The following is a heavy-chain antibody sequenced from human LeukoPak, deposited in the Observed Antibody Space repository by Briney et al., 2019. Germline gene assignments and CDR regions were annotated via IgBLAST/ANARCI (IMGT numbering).Heavy chain of an antibody. J-gene: IGHJ4*02. CDR2: IYYTGSS. CDR3: ARDNGSGLIDY. Sequence: SETLSLTCTVSGGSISSYYWSWIRQPPGKGLEWIGYIYYTGSSNYNPSLKSRVTISVDTSKNQFSLKLSSVTAADTAVYYCARDNGSGLIDYWGQGTLVTVSS. CDR1: GGSISSYY. V-gene: IGHV4-59*01. D-gene: IGHD6-19*01.